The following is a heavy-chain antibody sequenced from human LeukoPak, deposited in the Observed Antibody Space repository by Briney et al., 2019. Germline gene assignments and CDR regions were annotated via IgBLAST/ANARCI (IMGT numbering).Heavy chain of an antibody. J-gene: IGHJ4*02. Sequence: GGSLRLSCAASGFTLSSYWMFWVRQAPGKGLVWVSLIYSDGSTTGYADSVKGRFTISRDSAKNTLYLQMNSLRAEDTAVYYCARDRALDYWGQGTLVTVSS. CDR2: IYSDGSTT. CDR1: GFTLSSYW. CDR3: ARDRALDY. D-gene: IGHD3-10*01. V-gene: IGHV3-74*01.